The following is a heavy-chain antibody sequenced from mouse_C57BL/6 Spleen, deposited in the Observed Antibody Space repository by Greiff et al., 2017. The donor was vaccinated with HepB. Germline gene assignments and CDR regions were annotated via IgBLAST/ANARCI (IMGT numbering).Heavy chain of an antibody. CDR2: ISSGGDYI. CDR3: TRAYGSSYDYAMDY. D-gene: IGHD1-1*01. CDR1: GFTFSSYA. Sequence: EVQRVESGEGLVKPGGSLKLSCAASGFTFSSYAMSWVRQTPEKRLEWVAYISSGGDYIYYADTVKGRFTISRDNARNTLYLQMSSLKSEDTAMYYCTRAYGSSYDYAMDYWGQGTSVTVSS. V-gene: IGHV5-9-1*02. J-gene: IGHJ4*01.